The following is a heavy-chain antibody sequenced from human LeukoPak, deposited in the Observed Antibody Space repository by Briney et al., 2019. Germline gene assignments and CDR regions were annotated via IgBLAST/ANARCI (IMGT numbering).Heavy chain of an antibody. CDR1: GGTFSSYA. CDR2: IIPIFGTA. V-gene: IGHV1-69*05. Sequence: ASVKVSCKASGGTFSSYAISWVRQAPGQGLEWMGGIIPIFGTANYAQKFQGRVTITTDESTSTAYMELSSLRSEGTAVYYCARRSSGYLGVDYWGQGTLVTVSS. J-gene: IGHJ4*02. D-gene: IGHD3-22*01. CDR3: ARRSSGYLGVDY.